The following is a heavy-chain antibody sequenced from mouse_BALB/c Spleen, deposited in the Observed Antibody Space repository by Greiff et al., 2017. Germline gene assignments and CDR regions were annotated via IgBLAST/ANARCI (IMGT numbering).Heavy chain of an antibody. CDR1: GFSLTGYG. D-gene: IGHD3-2*02. CDR2: IWGDGST. Sequence: VQRVESGPGLVAPSQSLSITCTVSGFSLTGYGVNWVRQPPGKGLEWLGMIWGDGSTDYNSALKSRLSISKDNSKSQVFLKMNSLQTDDTARYYCARGQGRGYFDYWGQGTTLTVSS. V-gene: IGHV2-6-7*01. CDR3: ARGQGRGYFDY. J-gene: IGHJ2*01.